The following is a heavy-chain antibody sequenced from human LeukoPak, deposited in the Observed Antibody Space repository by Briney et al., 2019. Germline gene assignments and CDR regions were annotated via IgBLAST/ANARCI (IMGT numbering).Heavy chain of an antibody. V-gene: IGHV3-7*01. Sequence: GGSLRLSCAASGFTFSSYWMSWVRQAPGKGLEWVANIKQDGSEKYYVDSVKGRFTISRDNAKNSLYLQMNSLRAEDTAVYYCARDFLFIHGDYDCGYWFDPWGQGTLVTVSS. CDR2: IKQDGSEK. D-gene: IGHD4-17*01. CDR3: ARDFLFIHGDYDCGYWFDP. J-gene: IGHJ5*02. CDR1: GFTFSSYW.